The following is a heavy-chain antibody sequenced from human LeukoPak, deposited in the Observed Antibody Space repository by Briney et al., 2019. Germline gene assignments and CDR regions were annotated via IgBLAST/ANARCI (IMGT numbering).Heavy chain of an antibody. J-gene: IGHJ4*02. CDR3: ARGTPFSSSWYY. CDR2: INHSGST. CDR1: GGSFSGYY. V-gene: IGHV4-34*01. Sequence: SEALSLTCAVYGGSFSGYYWSWIRQPPGKGLEWIGEINHSGSTNYNPSLKSRVTISVDTSKNQFSLKLSSVTAADTAVYYCARGTPFSSSWYYWGQGTLVTVSS. D-gene: IGHD6-13*01.